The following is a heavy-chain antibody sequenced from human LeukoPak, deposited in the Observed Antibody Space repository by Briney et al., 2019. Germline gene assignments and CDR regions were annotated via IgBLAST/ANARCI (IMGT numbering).Heavy chain of an antibody. V-gene: IGHV1-18*01. J-gene: IGHJ6*02. D-gene: IGHD6-6*01. CDR2: ISAYNGNT. Sequence: ASVKVSCKASGYTFTSYGISWVRQAPGQGLEWMGWISAYNGNTNYAQKLQGRVTMTTDTSTSTAYMEPRSLRSDDTAVYYCASTRGYSSSSGYYYHGMDVWGQGTTVTVSS. CDR1: GYTFTSYG. CDR3: ASTRGYSSSSGYYYHGMDV.